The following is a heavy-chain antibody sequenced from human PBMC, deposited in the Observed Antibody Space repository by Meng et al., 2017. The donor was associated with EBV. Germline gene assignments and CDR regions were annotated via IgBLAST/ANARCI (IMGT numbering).Heavy chain of an antibody. Sequence: QMPLVLSRAEVEKPASSVKVSCKTSGGPFSDYAISWVRQAPGQGLEWLGGFLPRLGAPNYAQKFHGRVKITADESTSTHYMDLSSLRSEDTAIYYCASESGRGYTPDYWGQGTLVTVSS. CDR2: FLPRLGAP. CDR1: GGPFSDYA. CDR3: ASESGRGYTPDY. J-gene: IGHJ4*02. D-gene: IGHD3-10*01. V-gene: IGHV1-69*01.